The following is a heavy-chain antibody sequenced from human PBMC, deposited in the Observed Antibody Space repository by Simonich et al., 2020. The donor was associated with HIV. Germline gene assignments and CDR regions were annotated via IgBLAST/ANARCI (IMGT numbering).Heavy chain of an antibody. CDR2: INHSGST. Sequence: QVQLQQWGAGLLKPSETLSLTCSVSGGSFSGYYWSWIRQPPGKGLEWIGEINHSGSTTYNPSLKSRVTISVDTSKNQFSLKLSSVTAADTAVYYCARGFYQRLYYFDYWGQGTLVTVSS. CDR3: ARGFYQRLYYFDY. CDR1: GGSFSGYY. J-gene: IGHJ4*02. V-gene: IGHV4-34*01. D-gene: IGHD2-2*01.